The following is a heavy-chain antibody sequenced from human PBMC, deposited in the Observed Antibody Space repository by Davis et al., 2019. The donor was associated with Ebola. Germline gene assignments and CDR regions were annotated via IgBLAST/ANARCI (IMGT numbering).Heavy chain of an antibody. V-gene: IGHV1-69*13. Sequence: SVKVSCKASGYTFTSYYMHWVRQAPGQGLEWMGGIIPIFGTANYAQKFQGRVTITADESTSTAYMELSSLRSEDTAVYYCARVHPVDGMDVWGKGTTVTVSS. CDR1: GYTFTSYY. J-gene: IGHJ6*04. CDR2: IIPIFGTA. CDR3: ARVHPVDGMDV.